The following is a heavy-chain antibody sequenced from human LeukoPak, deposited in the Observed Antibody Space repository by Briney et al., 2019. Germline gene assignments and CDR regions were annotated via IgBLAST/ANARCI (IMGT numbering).Heavy chain of an antibody. Sequence: GASVKVSCKASGHTFTGYYMHWVRQAPGQGLEWMGWINPNSGGTNYAQKFQGRVTMTRDTSISTAYMELSRLRSDDTAVYYCARARENRQWLTTWGQGTLVTVSS. J-gene: IGHJ4*02. CDR3: ARARENRQWLTT. CDR2: INPNSGGT. D-gene: IGHD6-19*01. V-gene: IGHV1-2*02. CDR1: GHTFTGYY.